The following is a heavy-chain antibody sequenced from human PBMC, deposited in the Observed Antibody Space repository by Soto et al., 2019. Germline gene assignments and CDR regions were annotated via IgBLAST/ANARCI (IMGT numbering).Heavy chain of an antibody. J-gene: IGHJ4*02. V-gene: IGHV3-30-3*01. CDR3: ARDRKSRSSSLDY. CDR2: ISYDGSNK. D-gene: IGHD6-6*01. CDR1: GFTFSSYA. Sequence: TGGSLRLSCAASGFTFSSYAMHWVRQAPGKGLEWVAVISYDGSNKYYADSVKGRFTISRDNSKNTLYLQMNSLRAEDTAVYYCARDRKSRSSSLDYWGQGTLVTVSS.